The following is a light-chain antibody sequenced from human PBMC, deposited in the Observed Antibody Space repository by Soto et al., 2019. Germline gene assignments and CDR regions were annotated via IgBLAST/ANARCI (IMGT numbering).Light chain of an antibody. CDR3: SSFGGTIRV. CDR1: RSDVGGYDY. Sequence: QSVLTQPASVSGSPGQSITISCTGTRSDVGGYDYVSWYQQYPGKAPKLMIYEVSNRPSGVSNRFSGSKSGNTASLTISGLQAEDEADYYCSSFGGTIRVFGGGTKVTVL. J-gene: IGLJ2*01. CDR2: EVS. V-gene: IGLV2-14*01.